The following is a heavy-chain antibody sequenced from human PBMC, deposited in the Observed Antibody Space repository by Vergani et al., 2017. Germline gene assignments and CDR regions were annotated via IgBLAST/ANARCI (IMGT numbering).Heavy chain of an antibody. Sequence: EVQLLESGGNLIQPGGSLRLSCGASGFTFSSYAMTWVRLAPGKGLQWVSAISGSGGNTFYTDSVKGRFTISRDNAKNSLYLQMNSLRAEDTAVYYCARGIRYYYGSGSYGSAFDIWGQGTMVTVSS. CDR1: GFTFSSYA. D-gene: IGHD3-10*01. CDR2: ISGSGGNT. CDR3: ARGIRYYYGSGSYGSAFDI. J-gene: IGHJ3*02. V-gene: IGHV3-23*01.